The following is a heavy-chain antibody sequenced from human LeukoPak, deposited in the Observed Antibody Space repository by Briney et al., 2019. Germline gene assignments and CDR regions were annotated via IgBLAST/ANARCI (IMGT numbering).Heavy chain of an antibody. CDR1: GASISSYY. D-gene: IGHD6-13*01. Sequence: PSETLSLTCTVSGASISSYYWSWIRQPPGKGPEWIGYIYYSGNTGSTHYNPSLKSRVTISVDTSKNQVSLKLSSLTAADTAVYYCASGPYPAAGTDHQFDYWGQGTLVTVFS. V-gene: IGHV4-59*01. J-gene: IGHJ4*02. CDR3: ASGPYPAAGTDHQFDY. CDR2: IYYSGNTGST.